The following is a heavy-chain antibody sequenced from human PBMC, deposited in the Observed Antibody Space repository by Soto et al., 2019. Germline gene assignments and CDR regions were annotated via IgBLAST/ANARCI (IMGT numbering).Heavy chain of an antibody. J-gene: IGHJ2*01. CDR1: GGSFSGYY. CDR3: ARGGKQQLVRRNYWYFDL. Sequence: QVQLQQWGAGLLKPSETLSLTCAVYGGSFSGYYWRWIRQPPGKGLEWIGEINHSGSTNYNPSLKCRVPISVDTSKNQFSLKLSSVTAADTAVYYCARGGKQQLVRRNYWYFDLWGRGTLVTVSS. CDR2: INHSGST. D-gene: IGHD6-13*01. V-gene: IGHV4-34*01.